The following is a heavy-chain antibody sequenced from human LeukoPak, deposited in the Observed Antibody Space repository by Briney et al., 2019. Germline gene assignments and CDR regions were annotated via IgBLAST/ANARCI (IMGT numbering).Heavy chain of an antibody. CDR2: FDPEDGET. V-gene: IGHV1-24*01. CDR3: ATPLARPGNFNWFDP. D-gene: IGHD1-7*01. Sequence: ASVKVSCKVSGYTLTELSMHWVRQAPGKGLEWMGGFDPEDGETIYAQKFQGRVTMTEDTSTDTAYMELSSLRSEDTAVYYCATPLARPGNFNWFDPWGQGTLVTVSS. CDR1: GYTLTELS. J-gene: IGHJ5*02.